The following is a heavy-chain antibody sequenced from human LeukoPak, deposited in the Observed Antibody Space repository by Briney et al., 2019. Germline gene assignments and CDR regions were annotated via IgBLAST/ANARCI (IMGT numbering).Heavy chain of an antibody. CDR2: FDPEDGET. CDR1: GYTLTELS. J-gene: IGHJ4*02. D-gene: IGHD3-22*01. V-gene: IGHV1-24*01. Sequence: ASVKVSCKVSGYTLTELSMHLVRQAPGKGLEWMGGFDPEDGETIYAQKFQGRVTMTEDTSTDTAYMELSSLRSEDTAVYYCAALYYYDSSGYYGIDYWGQGTLVTVSS. CDR3: AALYYYDSSGYYGIDY.